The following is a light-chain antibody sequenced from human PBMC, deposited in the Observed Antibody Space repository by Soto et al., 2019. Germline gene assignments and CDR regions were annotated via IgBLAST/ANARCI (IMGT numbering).Light chain of an antibody. Sequence: DIQLTQSPSLLCASIGDGVTISLVASHDISTFWAWYQQKPGKAPKLLIYEASTLQSGVPSRFSGSGSGTEFTLTISGLLPEDFAAYHCQQLYTLPFTFGQGTRLEIK. CDR2: EAS. J-gene: IGKJ5*01. CDR1: HDISTF. V-gene: IGKV1-9*01. CDR3: QQLYTLPFT.